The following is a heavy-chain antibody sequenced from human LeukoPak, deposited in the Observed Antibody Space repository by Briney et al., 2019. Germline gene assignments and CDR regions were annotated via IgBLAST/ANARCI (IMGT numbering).Heavy chain of an antibody. Sequence: GGSLRLSCAASGLTFSDSYMSWIRQAPGKGLEWVSYISSGGNTIKYADSVKGRFTISRDNARNSLYLQMNSLRAEDTAVYYCARDAGMRTVDYWGQGTLVTVSS. V-gene: IGHV3-11*04. J-gene: IGHJ4*02. CDR1: GLTFSDSY. CDR2: ISSGGNTI. CDR3: ARDAGMRTVDY.